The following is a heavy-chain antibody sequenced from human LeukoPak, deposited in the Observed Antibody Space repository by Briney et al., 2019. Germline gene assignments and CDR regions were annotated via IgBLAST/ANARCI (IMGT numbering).Heavy chain of an antibody. CDR1: GGSISSSSYY. V-gene: IGHV4-39*07. D-gene: IGHD2-2*02. CDR2: IYYSGST. Sequence: SETLSLTCAVSGGSISSSSYYWGWIRQPPGKGLEWIGSIYYSGSTYYNPSLKSRVTISVDTSKNQFSLKLSSVTAADTAVYYCARDLYKGGHYWGQGTLVTVSS. CDR3: ARDLYKGGHY. J-gene: IGHJ4*02.